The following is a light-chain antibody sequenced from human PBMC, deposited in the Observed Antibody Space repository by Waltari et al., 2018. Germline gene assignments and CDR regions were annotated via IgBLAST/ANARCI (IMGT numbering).Light chain of an antibody. CDR1: ESVGNY. V-gene: IGKV3-20*01. CDR3: QKYSSAPLT. J-gene: IGKJ4*01. Sequence: VILTQSPATLSLSPGERATLSCRASESVGNYLAWYQQKPGQAPRLLSYCASNKATGTPDRLSDSGSGTHFTLTISSLETEDLAVYYCQKYSSAPLTFGGGTKVEIK. CDR2: CAS.